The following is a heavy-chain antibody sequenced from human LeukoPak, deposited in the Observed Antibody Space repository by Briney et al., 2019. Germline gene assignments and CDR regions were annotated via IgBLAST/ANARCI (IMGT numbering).Heavy chain of an antibody. CDR2: INHSGST. V-gene: IGHV4-34*01. D-gene: IGHD6-6*01. Sequence: SETLSLTCAVYGGSFSGYYWSWIRQPPGKGLEWIGEINHSGSTNYNPSLKSRVTISVDTSKNQFSLKLSSVTAADTAVYYCARGPIGYSSSASQYNWFDPWGQGTLVTVSS. CDR1: GGSFSGYY. J-gene: IGHJ5*02. CDR3: ARGPIGYSSSASQYNWFDP.